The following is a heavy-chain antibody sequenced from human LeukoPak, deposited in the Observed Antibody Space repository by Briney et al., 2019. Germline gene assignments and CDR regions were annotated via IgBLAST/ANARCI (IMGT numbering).Heavy chain of an antibody. D-gene: IGHD2-15*01. CDR3: ATTPNCRGGSCYSRWFDP. CDR1: GGTISSYY. Sequence: SETLSLTCTVSGGTISSYYWSWIRQPPGKGLEWIGYIYYSGSTNYNPSLKSRVTISIDTSKNQFSLKLSSVTAADTAVYYCATTPNCRGGSCYSRWFDPWGQGTLVTVSS. J-gene: IGHJ5*02. V-gene: IGHV4-59*01. CDR2: IYYSGST.